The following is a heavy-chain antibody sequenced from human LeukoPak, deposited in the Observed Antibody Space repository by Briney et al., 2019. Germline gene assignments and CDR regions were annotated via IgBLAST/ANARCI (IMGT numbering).Heavy chain of an antibody. CDR1: GGSISSYY. Sequence: SETLSLTCTVSGGSISSYYWSWIRQPPGKGLEWIGYIYTSGSTNYNPSLKSRVTISVDTSKNQFSLKLSSVTAADTAVYYCARFVVVYPASYFDYWGQGILVTVSS. CDR2: IYTSGST. J-gene: IGHJ4*02. D-gene: IGHD2-8*02. CDR3: ARFVVVYPASYFDY. V-gene: IGHV4-4*09.